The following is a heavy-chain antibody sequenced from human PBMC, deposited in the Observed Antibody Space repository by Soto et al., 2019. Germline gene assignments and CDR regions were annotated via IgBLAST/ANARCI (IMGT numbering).Heavy chain of an antibody. Sequence: SVKVSCKDSGFTFTSTAVQWVRQARGQRLEWIGWIVVGSGNTNYAQKFQERVTITRDMSTSTAYMELSSLRSEDTAVYYCAADPSSGSYVHLDYWGQGTLVTVSS. CDR3: AADPSSGSYVHLDY. V-gene: IGHV1-58*01. CDR2: IVVGSGNT. D-gene: IGHD1-26*01. J-gene: IGHJ4*02. CDR1: GFTFTSTA.